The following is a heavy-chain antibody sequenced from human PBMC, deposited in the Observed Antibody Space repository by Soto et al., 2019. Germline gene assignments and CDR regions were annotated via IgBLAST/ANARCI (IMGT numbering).Heavy chain of an antibody. Sequence: ASVKVSCKASGYTFTSYDIHWVRQAPGQRLEWTGWINAGNGNTKYSQKFQGRVTITRDTSASTAYMELSSLRSEDTAVYYCAREYCSSTSCYVWFDPWGQGTLVTVSS. CDR1: GYTFTSYD. V-gene: IGHV1-3*01. CDR2: INAGNGNT. J-gene: IGHJ5*02. D-gene: IGHD2-2*01. CDR3: AREYCSSTSCYVWFDP.